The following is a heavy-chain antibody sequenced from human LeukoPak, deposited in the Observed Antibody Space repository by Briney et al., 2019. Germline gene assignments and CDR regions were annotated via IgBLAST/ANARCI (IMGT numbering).Heavy chain of an antibody. CDR3: ARVDSYCSGEGCYYYYGMDV. V-gene: IGHV3-33*01. J-gene: IGHJ6*04. CDR1: GFTFNRYA. Sequence: GGSLRLSCVASGFTFNRYAIHWVCQAPDKGLEWVSVIWYDGSNKYYADSVKGRFTIYRDNYKNTLYLQMNCLRAGDTAVYYCARVDSYCSGEGCYYYYGMDVWGKGTTVTVSS. CDR2: IWYDGSNK. D-gene: IGHD2-15*01.